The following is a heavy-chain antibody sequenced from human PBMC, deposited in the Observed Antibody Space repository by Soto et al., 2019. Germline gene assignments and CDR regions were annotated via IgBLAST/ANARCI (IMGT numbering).Heavy chain of an antibody. D-gene: IGHD6-13*01. CDR3: ARAFHAAADWYNWFDP. V-gene: IGHV1-8*01. J-gene: IGHJ5*02. CDR1: GYTFTSSD. Sequence: ASVKVSCKASGYTFTSSDINWVRQATGQGLEWIGWMNPNSGSTGYAQKFQGRVTMTRNTSISTAYMELSRLRSDDTAVYYCARAFHAAADWYNWFDPWGQGTLVTVSS. CDR2: MNPNSGST.